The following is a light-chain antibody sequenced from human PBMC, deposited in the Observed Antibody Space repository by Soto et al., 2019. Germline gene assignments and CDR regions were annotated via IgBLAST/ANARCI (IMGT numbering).Light chain of an antibody. CDR1: QDISNY. V-gene: IGKV1-33*01. Sequence: DIQMTQSPSSLSAFVGDRVTITCQASQDISNYLNWYQQKPGKSPKLLIYDASNLETGVPSRFSGSGSGTDFTFTISSLQPEDIAKYYCQQYDYVQSTFVPGTKVDIK. J-gene: IGKJ3*01. CDR2: DAS. CDR3: QQYDYVQST.